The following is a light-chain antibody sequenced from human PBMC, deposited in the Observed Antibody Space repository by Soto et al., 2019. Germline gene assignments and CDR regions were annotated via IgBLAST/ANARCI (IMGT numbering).Light chain of an antibody. CDR3: LQDYVYPWT. J-gene: IGKJ1*01. V-gene: IGKV1-6*01. CDR2: EAS. Sequence: AIQVTQSPSSLSASVGDRVTISCRASQGIGNDLGWYQQKPGKAPKLLIYEASTLQTGVASRFSGSGSGTDFTLTISSLQAEDFATYYCLQDYVYPWTFGQGTKVEVK. CDR1: QGIGND.